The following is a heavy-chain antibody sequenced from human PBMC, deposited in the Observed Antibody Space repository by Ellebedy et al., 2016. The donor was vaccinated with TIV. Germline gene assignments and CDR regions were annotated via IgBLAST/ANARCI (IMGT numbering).Heavy chain of an antibody. CDR1: GFTFGDYA. J-gene: IGHJ2*01. CDR2: IRSKAYGGTT. CDR3: TRVGGSYYWYFDL. D-gene: IGHD1-26*01. V-gene: IGHV3-49*03. Sequence: GESLKISCTASGFTFGDYAMSWFRQAPGKGLEWVGFIRSKAYGGTTEYAASVKVRFTISRDDSKSIAYLPMNSLKTEDTAVYYCTRVGGSYYWYFDLWGRGTLVTVSS.